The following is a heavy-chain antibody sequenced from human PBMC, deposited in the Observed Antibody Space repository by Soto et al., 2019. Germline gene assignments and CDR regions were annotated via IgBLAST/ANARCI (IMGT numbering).Heavy chain of an antibody. Sequence: QVQLVESGGGVVQPGRSLRLSCAASGFPFSNYDIHWVRQAPGKGLEWVAIISYDGNNQYYADSVKGRFTISRDNSKNTLSLQMNSLRGEDTAVYYCAKGRNVRATTYSCDYWGQRTLVTVSS. D-gene: IGHD1-26*01. V-gene: IGHV3-30*18. J-gene: IGHJ4*02. CDR3: AKGRNVRATTYSCDY. CDR2: ISYDGNNQ. CDR1: GFPFSNYD.